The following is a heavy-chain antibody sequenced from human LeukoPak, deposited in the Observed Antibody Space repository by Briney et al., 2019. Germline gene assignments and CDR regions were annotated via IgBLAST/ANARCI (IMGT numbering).Heavy chain of an antibody. D-gene: IGHD3-22*01. J-gene: IGHJ1*01. CDR1: GYSISSGYH. CDR3: ARVVQSTDSSGFYLPEYFQH. V-gene: IGHV4-38-2*02. CDR2: IYHSGST. Sequence: SETLSLTCTVSGYSISSGYHWGWIRQPPGKGLEWIGSIYHSGSTYYNPSLKSRVTISVDTSKNQFSLKLRSVTAADTAGYYCARVVQSTDSSGFYLPEYFQHWGQGTLVTVSS.